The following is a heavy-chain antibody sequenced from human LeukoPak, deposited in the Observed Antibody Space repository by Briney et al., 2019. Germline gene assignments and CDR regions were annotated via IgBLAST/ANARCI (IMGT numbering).Heavy chain of an antibody. D-gene: IGHD2-2*03. CDR3: APSRGLDMIFND. Sequence: GGSLRLSCAASGFSFRTYSMHWVHQAPGKGLVWVSRVNSDGSVTAYADSVRGRFTISRDNAKNSLYLQMNSLRAEDTAVYYCAPSRGLDMIFNDWGQGTLVTVSS. V-gene: IGHV3-74*01. CDR2: VNSDGSVT. J-gene: IGHJ4*02. CDR1: GFSFRTYS.